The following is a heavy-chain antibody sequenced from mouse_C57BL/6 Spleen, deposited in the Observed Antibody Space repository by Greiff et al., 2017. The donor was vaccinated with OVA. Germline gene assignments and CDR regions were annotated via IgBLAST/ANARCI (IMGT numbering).Heavy chain of an antibody. J-gene: IGHJ2*01. CDR3: ARPYYGSSLDY. Sequence: EVQGVESGGGLVKPGGSLKLSCAASGFTFRDYGMHWVRQAPEKGLEWVAYISSGSSTIYYADTVKGRCTISRDNAKNTLFLQMTSLRSEDTAMYYCARPYYGSSLDYWGQGTTLTVSS. D-gene: IGHD1-1*01. CDR1: GFTFRDYG. V-gene: IGHV5-17*01. CDR2: ISSGSSTI.